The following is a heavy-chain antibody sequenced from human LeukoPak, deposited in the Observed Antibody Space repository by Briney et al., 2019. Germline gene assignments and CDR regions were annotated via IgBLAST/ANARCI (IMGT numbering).Heavy chain of an antibody. CDR1: GGTFSSYA. CDR3: ARLEAMVRGVIADDAFDI. Sequence: SVKVSCKASGGTFSSYAISWVRQAPGQGLEWMGGIIPIFGTANYAQKIQGRVTITADESTSTAYMELSSLRSEDTAVYYCARLEAMVRGVIADDAFDIWGQGTMVTVSS. V-gene: IGHV1-69*13. CDR2: IIPIFGTA. D-gene: IGHD3-10*01. J-gene: IGHJ3*02.